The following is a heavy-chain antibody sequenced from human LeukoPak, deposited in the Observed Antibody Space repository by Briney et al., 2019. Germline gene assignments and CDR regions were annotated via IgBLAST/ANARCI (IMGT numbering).Heavy chain of an antibody. CDR1: GGSISSGGYY. D-gene: IGHD4-17*01. J-gene: IGHJ5*02. Sequence: PSQTLSLTCTVSGGSISSGGYYWSWIRQHSGKGLEWIGYIYYSGSTYYNPSLKSRVTISVDTSKNQFSLKLSSVTAADTAVYYCARDSSTVTTNWFDPWGQGTLVTVSS. CDR3: ARDSSTVTTNWFDP. CDR2: IYYSGST. V-gene: IGHV4-31*03.